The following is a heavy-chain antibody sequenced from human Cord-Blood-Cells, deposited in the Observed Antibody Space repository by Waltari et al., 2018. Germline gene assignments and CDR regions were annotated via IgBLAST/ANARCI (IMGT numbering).Heavy chain of an antibody. J-gene: IGHJ4*02. V-gene: IGHV4-39*01. CDR2: IYYSGST. Sequence: QLQLQESGPGLVKPSETLSLTCTVSGGSISSSSYYWGWIRQPPGKGLEWIGSIYYSGSTYYNPSLKSLVTISVDTSKNQFSLKLSSVTAADTAVYYCARHGYSSSSYYFDYWGQGTLVTVSS. D-gene: IGHD6-6*01. CDR1: GGSISSSSYY. CDR3: ARHGYSSSSYYFDY.